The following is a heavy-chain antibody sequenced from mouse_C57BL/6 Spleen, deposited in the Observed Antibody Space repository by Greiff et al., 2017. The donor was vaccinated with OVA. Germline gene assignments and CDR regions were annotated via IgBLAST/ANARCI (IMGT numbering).Heavy chain of an antibody. D-gene: IGHD3-2*02. V-gene: IGHV1-76*01. J-gene: IGHJ2*01. CDR1: GYTFTDYY. CDR2: IYPGSGNT. Sequence: QVQLQQSGAELVRPGASVKLSCKASGYTFTDYYINWVKQRPGQGLEWIARIYPGSGNTYYNEKFKGKATLTAEKSSSTAYMQLSSLTSEDSAVYFCARGDSSGYLDYWGQGTTLTVSS. CDR3: ARGDSSGYLDY.